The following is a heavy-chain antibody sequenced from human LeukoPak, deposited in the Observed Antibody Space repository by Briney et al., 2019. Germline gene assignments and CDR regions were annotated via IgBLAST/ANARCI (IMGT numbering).Heavy chain of an antibody. J-gene: IGHJ3*02. CDR3: ARDAGSQAFDI. CDR2: IYYSGST. D-gene: IGHD2-15*01. CDR1: GGSISSSSYS. V-gene: IGHV4-39*07. Sequence: SETLSLTCTVSGGSISSSSYSWGWIRQPPGKGLEWIGSIYYSGSTYYNPSLKSRVTISVDTSKNRFSLKLSSVTAADTAVYYCARDAGSQAFDIWGQGTMVTVSS.